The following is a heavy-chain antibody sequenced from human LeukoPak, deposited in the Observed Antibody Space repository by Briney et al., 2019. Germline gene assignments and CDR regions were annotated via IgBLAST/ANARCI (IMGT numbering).Heavy chain of an antibody. CDR1: GFTFSSYG. J-gene: IGHJ6*04. Sequence: GGSLRLSCAVSGFTFSSYGMHWVRQAPGKGLEWVSYISSSGSTIYYADSVRGRFTISRDNAKNSLYLQMNSLRAEDTAVYYCAELGITMIGGVWGKGTTVTISS. V-gene: IGHV3-48*04. D-gene: IGHD3-10*02. CDR2: ISSSGSTI. CDR3: AELGITMIGGV.